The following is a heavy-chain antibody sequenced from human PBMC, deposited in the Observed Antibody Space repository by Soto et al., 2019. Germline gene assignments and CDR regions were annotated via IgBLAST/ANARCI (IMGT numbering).Heavy chain of an antibody. Sequence: QLQLQESGPGLVKPSETLSLTCTVSGGSISSSSYYWGWIRQPPGEGLEWIGSIYYSGSTYYNPSLKSRVTISVDTSKNQFSLKLSSVTAADTAVYYCARLGRWFHVKYGMDVWGQGTTVTVSS. J-gene: IGHJ6*02. CDR3: ARLGRWFHVKYGMDV. CDR1: GGSISSSSYY. CDR2: IYYSGST. V-gene: IGHV4-39*01. D-gene: IGHD2-15*01.